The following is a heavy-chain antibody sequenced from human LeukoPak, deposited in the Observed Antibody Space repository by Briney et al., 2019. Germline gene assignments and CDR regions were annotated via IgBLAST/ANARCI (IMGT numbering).Heavy chain of an antibody. CDR2: ISTYNGNA. J-gene: IGHJ4*02. Sequence: ASVKVSCKASGCSFSSYGISWVRQAPGQGLEWMGWISTYNGNANYARKLQGRVTMTTDTSTSTAYMELRSLRSDDTSVYYCAREINSIYDYWGQGTLVTVSS. CDR3: AREINSIYDY. D-gene: IGHD5/OR15-5a*01. CDR1: GCSFSSYG. V-gene: IGHV1-18*01.